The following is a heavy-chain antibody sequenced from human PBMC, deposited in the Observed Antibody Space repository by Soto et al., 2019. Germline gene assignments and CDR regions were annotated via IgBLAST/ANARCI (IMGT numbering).Heavy chain of an antibody. Sequence: SETLSLTCAVYGGSFGGYYWSWIRQPPGKGLEWIGEINHSGSTNYNPSLKSRVTISVDTSKNQFSLKLSSVTAADTAVYYCASSGYDSSGYYSRPFDYWGQGTLVTVSS. CDR3: ASSGYDSSGYYSRPFDY. CDR1: GGSFGGYY. CDR2: INHSGST. J-gene: IGHJ4*02. D-gene: IGHD3-22*01. V-gene: IGHV4-34*01.